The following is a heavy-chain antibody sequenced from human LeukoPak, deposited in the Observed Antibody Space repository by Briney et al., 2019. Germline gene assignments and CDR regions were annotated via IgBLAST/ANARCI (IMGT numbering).Heavy chain of an antibody. V-gene: IGHV3-11*04. Sequence: GGSLRLSCTASGFTFRDYYMTWIRHAPGKGLERVSYIRSTGSSTAYADSVKGRFAISRDNAKNSLYLQMNGLRAEDTAVYYCARPGIAAAGMSHWGQGTLVTVSS. CDR2: IRSTGSST. CDR1: GFTFRDYY. CDR3: ARPGIAAAGMSH. J-gene: IGHJ4*02. D-gene: IGHD6-13*01.